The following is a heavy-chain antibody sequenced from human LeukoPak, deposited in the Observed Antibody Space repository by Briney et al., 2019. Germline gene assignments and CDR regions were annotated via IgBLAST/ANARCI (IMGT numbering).Heavy chain of an antibody. CDR1: GFTFSSYC. V-gene: IGHV3-7*03. J-gene: IGHJ5*02. CDR3: AREAGDSSGWYNWFDP. D-gene: IGHD6-19*01. CDR2: IKQDGSEK. Sequence: GGSLRLSCAASGFTFSSYCMSWVRQAPGKGREWVANIKQDGSEKNYVDSVKGRFTISRDNAKNSLYLQMTSLRAEDTPVYSCAREAGDSSGWYNWFDPWGQGTLVTVSS.